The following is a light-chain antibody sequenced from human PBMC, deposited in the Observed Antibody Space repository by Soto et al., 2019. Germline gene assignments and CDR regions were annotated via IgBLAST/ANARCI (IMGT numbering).Light chain of an antibody. Sequence: VNKSVAALSANVGDRVTNTRRASQTIRSWLAWYQPKPGKAPKLLIYKASSLESGVPSRFSGSGSGTEFTLTLCSLQPDDFATYYCQQYDSYSWTFAQGTK. V-gene: IGKV1-5*03. CDR1: QTIRSW. CDR2: KAS. J-gene: IGKJ1*01. CDR3: QQYDSYSWT.